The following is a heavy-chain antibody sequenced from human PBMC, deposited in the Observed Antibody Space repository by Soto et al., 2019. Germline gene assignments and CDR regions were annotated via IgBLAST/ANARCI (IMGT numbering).Heavy chain of an antibody. V-gene: IGHV3-21*01. Sequence: EVQLVESGGGLVKPGGSLRLSCAASGFSFSSYTMNWVRQAPGKGLDWVSAISPTSSYIYYEDSVKGRVTISRDNAKNSLYLQLNSLRAEDTAVYYCAIDSPPAGPYSSDWTGWFDPWGHGTLVTVSS. CDR3: AIDSPPAGPYSSDWTGWFDP. CDR1: GFSFSSYT. J-gene: IGHJ5*02. D-gene: IGHD6-19*01. CDR2: ISPTSSYI.